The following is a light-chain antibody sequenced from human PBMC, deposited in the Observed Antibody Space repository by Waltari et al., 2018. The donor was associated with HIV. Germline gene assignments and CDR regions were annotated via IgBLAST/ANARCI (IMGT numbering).Light chain of an antibody. CDR1: SSDIGAYNY. CDR2: DVI. CDR3: ASHAGSKDV. J-gene: IGLJ2*01. V-gene: IGLV2-8*01. Sequence: QSALTQPPSASGSPGQSVTISCTGTSSDIGAYNYVSWFQQHPGKAPKLILFDVIKRPSGVPVPFSGSKSGNTASLTVSGLQAEDEADYYCASHAGSKDVFGGGTKLTVL.